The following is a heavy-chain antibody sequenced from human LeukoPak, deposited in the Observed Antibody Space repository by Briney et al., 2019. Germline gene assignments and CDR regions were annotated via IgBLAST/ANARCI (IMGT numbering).Heavy chain of an antibody. V-gene: IGHV1-69*01. Sequence: SVKVSCKASGGTFSSYAISWVRQAPGQGLEWMGGIIPIFGTANYAQKFQGRVTITADESTSTAYMELSSLRSEDTAVYYCARVMVSIAVAGTSIDYWGQGTLVTVSS. D-gene: IGHD6-19*01. J-gene: IGHJ4*02. CDR2: IIPIFGTA. CDR1: GGTFSSYA. CDR3: ARVMVSIAVAGTSIDY.